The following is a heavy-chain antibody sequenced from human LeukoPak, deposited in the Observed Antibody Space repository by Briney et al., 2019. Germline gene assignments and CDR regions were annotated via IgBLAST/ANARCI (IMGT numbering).Heavy chain of an antibody. D-gene: IGHD6-19*01. CDR2: IYVGGST. J-gene: IGHJ4*02. V-gene: IGHV3-53*01. CDR3: ARDFVRSGWH. Sequence: GGSLRLSCAASGFTVSSNFMAWVRQAPGKGLEWVSVIYVGGSTYYADSVKGRFTISRDNAKNSLYLQMNSLRAEDTAVYYCARDFVRSGWHWGQGTLVTASS. CDR1: GFTVSSNF.